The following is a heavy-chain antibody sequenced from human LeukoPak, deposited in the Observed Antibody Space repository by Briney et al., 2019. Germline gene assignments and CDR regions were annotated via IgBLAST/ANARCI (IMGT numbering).Heavy chain of an antibody. CDR2: FDPEDGET. J-gene: IGHJ5*02. V-gene: IGHV1-24*01. CDR1: GYTLTELS. CDR3: ALSGSYYKFVWFDP. Sequence: GASVKVSCKVSGYTLTELSMHWVRQAPGKGLEWMGGFDPEDGETIYAQKFQGRVTMTEDTSTDTAYMELSSLRSEDTAVYYCALSGSYYKFVWFDPWGQGTLVTVSS. D-gene: IGHD3-10*01.